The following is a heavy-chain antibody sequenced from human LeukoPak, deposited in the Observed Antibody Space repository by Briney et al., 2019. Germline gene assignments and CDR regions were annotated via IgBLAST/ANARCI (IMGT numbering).Heavy chain of an antibody. CDR2: IGGDGI. CDR1: GFTLSNYA. CDR3: AKELAAAGNSAYDY. J-gene: IGHJ4*01. D-gene: IGHD6-13*01. Sequence: GGSLRLSCAASGFTLSNYAMSWVRQAPGKGLEWVSGIGGDGIFYAESVRGRFTISRDNSKNTLYLQMNGLRGDDTALYYCAKELAAAGNSAYDYWGQGILVTVCS. V-gene: IGHV3-23*01.